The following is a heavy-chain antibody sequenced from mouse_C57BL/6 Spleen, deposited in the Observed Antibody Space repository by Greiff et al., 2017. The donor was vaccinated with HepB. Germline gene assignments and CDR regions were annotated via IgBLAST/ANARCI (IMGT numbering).Heavy chain of an antibody. D-gene: IGHD4-1*01. V-gene: IGHV14-4*01. CDR3: TSNWALDY. Sequence: VQLQQSGAELVRPGASVKLSCTASGFNIKDDYMHWVKQRPEQGLEWIGWIDPENGDTEYASKFQGKATITADTSSNTAYLQLSSLTSEDTAVYYCTSNWALDYWGQGTTPTVSS. CDR1: GFNIKDDY. J-gene: IGHJ2*01. CDR2: IDPENGDT.